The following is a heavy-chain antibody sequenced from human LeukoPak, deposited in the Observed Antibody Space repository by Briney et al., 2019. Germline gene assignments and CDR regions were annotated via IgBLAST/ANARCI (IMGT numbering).Heavy chain of an antibody. CDR1: GFTFSSYW. D-gene: IGHD3-9*01. CDR2: IKLDGSGK. CDR3: ARTPTIITHFDY. Sequence: GGSLRLSCAASGFTFSSYWMSWVRQAPGKGLEWVAKIKLDGSGKYYVDSVKGRFTISRDNARNSLYLQMNSLRAEDTAVYYCARTPTIITHFDYWGQGTLVTVSS. V-gene: IGHV3-7*01. J-gene: IGHJ4*02.